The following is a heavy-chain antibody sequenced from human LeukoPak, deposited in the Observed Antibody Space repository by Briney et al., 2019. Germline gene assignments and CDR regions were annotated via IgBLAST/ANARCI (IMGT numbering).Heavy chain of an antibody. J-gene: IGHJ6*02. Sequence: GGSLRLSCAASGFAFTGYSMSWVRQAPGKGLEWVSGLGRSGENRYYATSVRGRFSISRDNSKDTVYLQMNSLRAEDTAIYYCVKDRPCETCMPMDAWGQGTTVTVSS. CDR1: GFAFTGYS. V-gene: IGHV3-23*01. CDR2: LGRSGENR. D-gene: IGHD2-2*01. CDR3: VKDRPCETCMPMDA.